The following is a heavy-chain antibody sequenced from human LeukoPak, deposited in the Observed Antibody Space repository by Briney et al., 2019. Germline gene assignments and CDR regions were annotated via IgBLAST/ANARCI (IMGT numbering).Heavy chain of an antibody. CDR3: ARDPRWLQCFDY. V-gene: IGHV3-30-3*01. J-gene: IGHJ4*02. CDR1: GFTFNTYA. D-gene: IGHD5-24*01. Sequence: QPGRSLRLSCAASGFTFNTYAVHWVRQAPGKGLEWVAIISYDGSDKEYADSVKGRFTISRDNSKNTLYLQMNSLRVEDTAVYYCARDPRWLQCFDYWGRGTLVTVSS. CDR2: ISYDGSDK.